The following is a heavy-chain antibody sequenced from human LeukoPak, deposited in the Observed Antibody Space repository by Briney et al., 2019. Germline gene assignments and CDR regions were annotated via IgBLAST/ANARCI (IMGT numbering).Heavy chain of an antibody. J-gene: IGHJ3*02. CDR1: GFSLSNRGMS. Sequence: ESGPTLLNPTETLTLTCTVSGFSLSNRGMSVSWIRQPPGKALEWLAHIFSNDEKSYSTSLRSRLTISKDTSKSQVVLTVTNVDPVDTATYFCARMSYDFWSGYMGGAFDIWGQGTMVTVSS. D-gene: IGHD3-3*01. V-gene: IGHV2-26*01. CDR3: ARMSYDFWSGYMGGAFDI. CDR2: IFSNDEK.